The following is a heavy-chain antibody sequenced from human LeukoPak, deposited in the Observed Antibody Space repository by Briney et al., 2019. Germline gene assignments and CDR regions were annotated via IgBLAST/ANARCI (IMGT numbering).Heavy chain of an antibody. J-gene: IGHJ4*02. CDR1: GFTFSSYA. CDR3: ARESSIFWSGPNY. Sequence: GGSLRLSCAASGFTFSSYAMHWVRQAPGKGLEWVAVISYDGSNKYYADSVKGRFTISRDNSKNTLYLQMNSLRAEDTAVYYCARESSIFWSGPNYWGQGTLVTVSS. V-gene: IGHV3-30-3*01. D-gene: IGHD3-3*01. CDR2: ISYDGSNK.